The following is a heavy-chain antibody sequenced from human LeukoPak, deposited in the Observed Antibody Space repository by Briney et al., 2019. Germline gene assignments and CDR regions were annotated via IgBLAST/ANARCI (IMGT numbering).Heavy chain of an antibody. CDR2: INCNGGST. CDR1: GFTFDDYG. V-gene: IGHV3-20*04. CDR3: ARVGDFWSGYYGGGVDY. D-gene: IGHD3-3*01. Sequence: GGSLRLSCAASGFTFDDYGMSWVRQAPGKGLEWVSGINCNGGSTCYADSVKGRFTISRDNAKNSLYLQMNSLRAEDTALYYCARVGDFWSGYYGGGVDYWGQGTLVTVSS. J-gene: IGHJ4*02.